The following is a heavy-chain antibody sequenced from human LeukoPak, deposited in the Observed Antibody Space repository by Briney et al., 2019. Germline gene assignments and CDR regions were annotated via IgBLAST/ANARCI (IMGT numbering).Heavy chain of an antibody. CDR3: ARGRDTAMVTSEDFDY. Sequence: ASETLSLTCAVHGGSFSGYYWSWIRQPPGKGLEWIGEINHSGSTNYNPSLKSRVTISVDTSKNQFSLKLSSVTAADTAVYYCARGRDTAMVTSEDFDYWGQGTLVTVSS. CDR2: INHSGST. V-gene: IGHV4-34*01. D-gene: IGHD5-18*01. J-gene: IGHJ4*02. CDR1: GGSFSGYY.